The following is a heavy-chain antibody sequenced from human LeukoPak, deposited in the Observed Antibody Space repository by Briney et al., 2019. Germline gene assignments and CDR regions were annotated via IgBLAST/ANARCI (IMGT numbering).Heavy chain of an antibody. V-gene: IGHV4-34*01. CDR3: ARGRGYNAFDI. CDR1: GGPFSGYY. J-gene: IGHJ3*02. Sequence: PSETLSLTCAVYGGPFSGYYWSWIRQPPGKGLEWIGEINHSGNTNDNTSLKSRVTISVDTSKNQFSLKLSSVTAADTAVYYCARGRGYNAFDIWGQGTMVTVSS. CDR2: INHSGNT. D-gene: IGHD5-18*01.